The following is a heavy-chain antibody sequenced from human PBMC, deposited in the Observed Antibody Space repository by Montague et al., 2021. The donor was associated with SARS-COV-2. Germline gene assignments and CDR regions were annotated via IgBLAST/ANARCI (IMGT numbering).Heavy chain of an antibody. CDR3: AREWVYYDILTGYRNWFDP. D-gene: IGHD3-9*01. CDR1: GGSISSGSYY. J-gene: IGHJ5*02. V-gene: IGHV4-61*02. Sequence: TLSLTCTASGGSISSGSYYWSWIRQPAGKGLEWIGRIYTRGSTNYXXXVKSRVTISVDTSKNQFSLKLSSVTAADTAVYYCAREWVYYDILTGYRNWFDPWGQGTLVTVSS. CDR2: IYTRGST.